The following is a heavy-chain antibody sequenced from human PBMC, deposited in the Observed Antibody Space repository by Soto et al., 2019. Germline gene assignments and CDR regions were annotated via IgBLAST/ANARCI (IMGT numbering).Heavy chain of an antibody. D-gene: IGHD3-22*01. Sequence: GGSLRLSCAASEFTFSSYAMSWVRQAPGKALEWVSAISGNGGTTYYADSVKGLPTNTKDNHKTPPYHQKNTLRAENPAVYYYALCLNYYDSIGTQLCFDYWGQGTLVTVSS. V-gene: IGHV3-23*01. CDR3: ALCLNYYDSIGTQLCFDY. CDR2: ISGNGGTT. J-gene: IGHJ4*02. CDR1: EFTFSSYA.